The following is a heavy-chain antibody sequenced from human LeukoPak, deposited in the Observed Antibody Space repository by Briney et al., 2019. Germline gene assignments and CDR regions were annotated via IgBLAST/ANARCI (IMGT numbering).Heavy chain of an antibody. V-gene: IGHV3-23*01. CDR1: GFTFSNHG. CDR2: ISPSGDIT. CDR3: AKDDAWLRFGE. J-gene: IGHJ4*02. Sequence: GGSLRLSCAASGFTFSNHGMNWVRQAPGKGLEWVSGISPSGDITYYADSVKGRFTISRDNSKNTLYLEVISLTAEDTAVYYCAKDDAWLRFGEWSQGTLVTVSP. D-gene: IGHD3-10*01.